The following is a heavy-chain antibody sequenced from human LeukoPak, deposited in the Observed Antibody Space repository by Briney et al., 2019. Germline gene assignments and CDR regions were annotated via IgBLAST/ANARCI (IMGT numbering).Heavy chain of an antibody. V-gene: IGHV1-8*03. J-gene: IGHJ6*03. CDR2: MNPNSGNT. CDR1: GYTFTSYD. D-gene: IGHD3/OR15-3a*01. Sequence: ASVKVSCTASGYTFTSYDINWVRQATGQGLEWMGWMNPNSGNTGYAQKFQDRVTITRNTSISTAYMELSSLRSEDTAVYYCAGVAYEWTGDYYYYMDVWGKGTTVTVSS. CDR3: AGVAYEWTGDYYYYMDV.